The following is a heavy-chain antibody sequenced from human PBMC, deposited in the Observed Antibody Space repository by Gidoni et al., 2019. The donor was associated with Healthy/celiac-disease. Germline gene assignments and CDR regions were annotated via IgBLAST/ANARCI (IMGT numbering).Heavy chain of an antibody. V-gene: IGHV4-39*01. J-gene: IGHJ5*02. CDR1: GGSIRSSRYY. CDR2: IYYSGCT. D-gene: IGHD3-10*01. Sequence: QLQLQESGPGLVKPSETLSITCTVSGGSIRSSRYYWGWVRQPPGKGLEWIGSIYYSGCTYYNPSLKSRVTISVDTSKNQFSLKLSSVTAADTAVYYCARQMKSGLLWFGGWFDPWGQGTLVTVSS. CDR3: ARQMKSGLLWFGGWFDP.